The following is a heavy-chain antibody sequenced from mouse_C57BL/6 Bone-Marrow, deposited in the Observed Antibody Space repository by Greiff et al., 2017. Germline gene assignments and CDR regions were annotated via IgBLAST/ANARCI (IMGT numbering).Heavy chain of an antibody. J-gene: IGHJ2*01. V-gene: IGHV1-42*01. D-gene: IGHD1-1*01. CDR3: ARGSNDFDY. CDR2: INPSTGGT. CDR1: GYSFTGYY. Sequence: VQLQQSGPELVKPGASVKISCKASGYSFTGYYMNWVKQSPEQSLEWIGEINPSTGGTTYNQKFKAKATLTVDKSSSTAYMQLKSLTSEDSAVYYCARGSNDFDYWGQGTTLTVSA.